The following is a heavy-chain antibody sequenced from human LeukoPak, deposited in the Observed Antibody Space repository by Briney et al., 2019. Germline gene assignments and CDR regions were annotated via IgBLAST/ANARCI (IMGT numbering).Heavy chain of an antibody. D-gene: IGHD5-24*01. J-gene: IGHJ4*02. Sequence: GGSLRLSCAASGLTFSSYWMSWVRQAPGKGLEWVANIKQDGSEKYYVDSVKGRFTISRDNAKNSLYLQMNSLRAEDTAVYYCARVLRDGYNLAFDYWGQGTLVTVSS. CDR2: IKQDGSEK. CDR1: GLTFSSYW. V-gene: IGHV3-7*01. CDR3: ARVLRDGYNLAFDY.